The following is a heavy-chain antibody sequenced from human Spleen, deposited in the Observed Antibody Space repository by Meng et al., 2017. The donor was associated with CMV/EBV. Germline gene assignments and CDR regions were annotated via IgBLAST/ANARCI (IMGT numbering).Heavy chain of an antibody. CDR1: GFTFSRYT. V-gene: IGHV3-21*04. Sequence: GESLKISCAASGFTFSRYTLNWVRQAPGKGLEWVSSISSGSSHIFYADSVKGRFTISRDNAKNSLYLQMNSLRAEDTAVYYCARDRETSNFWSGYYYGMDVWGQGTTVTVSS. D-gene: IGHD3-3*01. CDR2: ISSGSSHI. J-gene: IGHJ6*02. CDR3: ARDRETSNFWSGYYYGMDV.